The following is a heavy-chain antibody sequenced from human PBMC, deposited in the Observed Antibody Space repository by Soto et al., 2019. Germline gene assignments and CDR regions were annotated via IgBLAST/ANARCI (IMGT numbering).Heavy chain of an antibody. Sequence: GGSLRLSCVASGFPFTNAWINWVRQVPGKGLEWVGRVKSKTDGGSSDYAAAVKGRFAVSRDDSRNIVYLQTNSLKIEDTGVYYCTTDSRTTLPEIRFDYWGHGPQVTVSS. J-gene: IGHJ4*01. V-gene: IGHV3-15*07. CDR3: TTDSRTTLPEIRFDY. CDR2: VKSKTDGGSS. D-gene: IGHD1-26*01. CDR1: GFPFTNAW.